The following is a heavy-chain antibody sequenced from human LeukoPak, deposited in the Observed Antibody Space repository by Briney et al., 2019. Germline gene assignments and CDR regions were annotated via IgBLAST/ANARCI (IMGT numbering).Heavy chain of an antibody. J-gene: IGHJ6*03. Sequence: SETLSLTCAVYGASFTNHYWTWIRQPPGKGLEWIGSIYYSGSTYYNPSLKSRVTISVDTSKNQFSLKLSSVTAADTAVYYCARVIVLMVYAIRSYYYMDVWGKGTTVTVSS. V-gene: IGHV4-34*01. CDR2: IYYSGST. CDR3: ARVIVLMVYAIRSYYYMDV. D-gene: IGHD2-8*01. CDR1: GASFTNHY.